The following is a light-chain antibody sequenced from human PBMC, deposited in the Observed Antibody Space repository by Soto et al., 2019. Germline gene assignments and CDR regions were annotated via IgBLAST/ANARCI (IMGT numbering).Light chain of an antibody. CDR2: GAS. J-gene: IGKJ4*01. CDR1: QSVSNNF. V-gene: IGKV3-20*01. Sequence: EIELTQSPGTLSLSPGERATLSCRASQSVSNNFLAWYQQKPGQAPRLFIYGASYRATGIPERFSGSGSGTDFTLTISRLEPEDFAVYYCHQDSNSPLTFGGGTKVE. CDR3: HQDSNSPLT.